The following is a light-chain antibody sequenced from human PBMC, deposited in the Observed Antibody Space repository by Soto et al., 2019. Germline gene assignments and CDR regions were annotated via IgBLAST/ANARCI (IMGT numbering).Light chain of an antibody. Sequence: DILMTQSPSSVSASVGDRVTITCRASQGIGSWLAWYQQKPGKAPKLLIYAASSLQSGVPSRFSGSGSGTDFTLTISSLQFEDFATYYCQQANSFPWTFGQGTKVEIK. CDR3: QQANSFPWT. CDR2: AAS. J-gene: IGKJ1*01. CDR1: QGIGSW. V-gene: IGKV1-12*01.